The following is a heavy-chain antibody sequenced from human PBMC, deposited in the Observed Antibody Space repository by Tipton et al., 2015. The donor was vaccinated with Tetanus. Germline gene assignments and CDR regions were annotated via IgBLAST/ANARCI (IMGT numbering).Heavy chain of an antibody. CDR3: ARANNEFPKKDPFDS. D-gene: IGHD1-1*01. CDR2: ISHNGST. V-gene: IGHV4-4*02. Sequence: GLVKPSGILSLTCAVSGGSISSNYWRSWVRQSPGTGLEWIGEISHNGSTNYNPSLKSRVTISVDKSKNQFSLRLGSVTAADTAVYYCARANNEFPKKDPFDSWGQGILVVVSA. J-gene: IGHJ4*02. CDR1: GGSISSNYW.